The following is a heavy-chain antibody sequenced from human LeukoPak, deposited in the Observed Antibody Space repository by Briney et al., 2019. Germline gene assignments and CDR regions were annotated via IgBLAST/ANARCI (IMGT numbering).Heavy chain of an antibody. V-gene: IGHV1-18*01. CDR2: ISAYNGNT. Sequence: GASVKVSCKASGYTFTSYGISWVRQAPGQGLEWMGWISAYNGNTNYAQKLQGRVTMTTDTSTSTAYMELRSLRSDDTAVYYCARVRFYDTTGDYFDYWGQGTLVTVSS. D-gene: IGHD3-22*01. J-gene: IGHJ4*02. CDR3: ARVRFYDTTGDYFDY. CDR1: GYTFTSYG.